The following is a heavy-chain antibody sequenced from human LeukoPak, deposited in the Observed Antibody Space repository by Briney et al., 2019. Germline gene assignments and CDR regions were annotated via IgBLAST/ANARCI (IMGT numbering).Heavy chain of an antibody. CDR3: ARERRPTYYDFWSGYYI. CDR2: INHSGST. CDR1: GGSFSGYY. J-gene: IGHJ4*02. V-gene: IGHV4-34*01. Sequence: PSETLSLTCAVYGGSFSGYYRSWIRQPPGKGLEWIGEINHSGSTNYNPSLKSRVTISVDTSKNQFSLKLSSVTAADTAVYYCARERRPTYYDFWSGYYIWGQGTLVTVSS. D-gene: IGHD3-3*01.